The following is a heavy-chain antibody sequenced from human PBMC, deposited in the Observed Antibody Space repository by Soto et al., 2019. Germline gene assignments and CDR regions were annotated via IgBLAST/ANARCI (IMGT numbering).Heavy chain of an antibody. J-gene: IGHJ5*02. CDR2: IKQDGGEK. Sequence: EVQLVDSGGGLVQPGGSLRLSCAASGFIFSSHRMSWVRQAPGKGLEWGANIKQDGGEKYYVDSVKGRFTISRDNAKNSLYLQMTSLRAEDTAVDYCARVVGAPNWFDPWGQGTLVTVAS. CDR3: ARVVGAPNWFDP. CDR1: GFIFSSHR. D-gene: IGHD1-26*01. V-gene: IGHV3-7*04.